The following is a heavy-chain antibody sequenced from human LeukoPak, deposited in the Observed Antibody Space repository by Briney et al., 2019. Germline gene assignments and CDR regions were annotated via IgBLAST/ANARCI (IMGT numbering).Heavy chain of an antibody. CDR2: INPNSGGT. CDR3: ARDLWFGELFGF. J-gene: IGHJ4*02. D-gene: IGHD3-10*01. V-gene: IGHV1-2*02. Sequence: GASVKVSCKASGYTFTGYYMHWVRQAPGQGLEWMGWINPNSGGTNYAQKVQGRVTMTRDTSISTAYMELSRLRSDDTAVYYCARDLWFGELFGFWGQGTLVTVSS. CDR1: GYTFTGYY.